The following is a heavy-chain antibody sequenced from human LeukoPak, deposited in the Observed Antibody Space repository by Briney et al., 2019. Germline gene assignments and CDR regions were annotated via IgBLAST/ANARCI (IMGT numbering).Heavy chain of an antibody. CDR1: GFTFSSYG. V-gene: IGHV3-7*01. J-gene: IGHJ4*02. CDR2: IREDGTEK. CDR3: ARDGRGGHNDC. D-gene: IGHD2-15*01. Sequence: PGRSLRLSCAASGFTFSSYGMHWVRQAPGKGLEWVANIREDGTEKKYAGSVEGRFTISRDNRKESVYLQMSSLRAEDTAVYYCARDGRGGHNDCWGQGTLVTVSS.